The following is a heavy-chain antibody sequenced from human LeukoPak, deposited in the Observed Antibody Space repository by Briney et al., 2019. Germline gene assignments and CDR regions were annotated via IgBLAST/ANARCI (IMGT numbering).Heavy chain of an antibody. Sequence: PGGSLRLSCTASGFTVNSYAMSWVRQGPGKGLEWVSAISGSGDNTYYADSVRDRLTISRDKSKNTLYLQMDSLRAEDSAVYYCTKDHSEYVWGSYRRDDYWGQGTQVTVSS. CDR1: GFTVNSYA. D-gene: IGHD3-16*02. J-gene: IGHJ4*02. CDR2: ISGSGDNT. CDR3: TKDHSEYVWGSYRRDDY. V-gene: IGHV3-23*01.